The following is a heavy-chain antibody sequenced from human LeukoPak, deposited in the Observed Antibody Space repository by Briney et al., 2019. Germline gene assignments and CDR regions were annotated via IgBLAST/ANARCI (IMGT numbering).Heavy chain of an antibody. V-gene: IGHV4-38-2*02. Sequence: SETLSLTCTVSGYSISSGYYWGWIRQPPGKGLEWIGSIYHSGSTYYNPSLKSRVTISVDTSKNQFSLKLSSVTAADTAVYFCARDLRGAAYEQAFDIWGQGTMVSVSS. CDR1: GYSISSGYY. CDR3: ARDLRGAAYEQAFDI. D-gene: IGHD5/OR15-5a*01. CDR2: IYHSGST. J-gene: IGHJ3*02.